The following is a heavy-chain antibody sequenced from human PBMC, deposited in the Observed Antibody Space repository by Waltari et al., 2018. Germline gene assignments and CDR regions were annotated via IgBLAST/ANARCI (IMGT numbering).Heavy chain of an antibody. Sequence: QLQLQESGPGLVKPSETLSLTCTVSGGSISSSSYYWGWIRQPPGKGLEWIGSIYYSGSTYYNPSLKSRVTISVDTSKNQFSPKLSSVTATDTAVYYCASRPPYGGRADDYWGQGTLVTVSS. CDR1: GGSISSSSYY. CDR2: IYYSGST. CDR3: ASRPPYGGRADDY. J-gene: IGHJ4*02. V-gene: IGHV4-39*01. D-gene: IGHD2-15*01.